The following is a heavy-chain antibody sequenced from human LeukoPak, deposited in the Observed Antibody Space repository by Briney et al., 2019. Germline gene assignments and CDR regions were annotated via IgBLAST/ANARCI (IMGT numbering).Heavy chain of an antibody. CDR2: IIPIFGTA. D-gene: IGHD6-19*01. CDR1: GGTFSSYA. CDR3: ASPVYSSGWYFDY. J-gene: IGHJ4*02. Sequence: SVKVSCKASGGTFSSYAISWVRQAPGQGLEWMGGIIPIFGTANYAQKFQGRVTITADESTSTAYMELSRLTSDDTAVYYCASPVYSSGWYFDYWGQGTLVTVSS. V-gene: IGHV1-69*13.